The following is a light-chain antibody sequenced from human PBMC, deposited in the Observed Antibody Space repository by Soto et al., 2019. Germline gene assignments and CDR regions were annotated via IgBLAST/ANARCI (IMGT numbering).Light chain of an antibody. Sequence: DRVRAESRKSVDVGRGGRVTKNCKSSQSVLYSSNNKNYLAWYQQKPGRPPKLLTSWASIRESGVPDRFSGSGSGTDFTLAICSLQAEAVAVYHSQHSHLTPPTLRHGTKVEI. J-gene: IGKJ1*01. CDR1: QSVLYSSNNKNY. CDR3: QHSHLTPPT. CDR2: WAS. V-gene: IGKV4-1*01.